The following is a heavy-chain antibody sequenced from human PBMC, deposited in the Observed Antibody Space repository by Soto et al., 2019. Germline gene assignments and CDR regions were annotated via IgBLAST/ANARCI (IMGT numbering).Heavy chain of an antibody. CDR2: IYYSGST. J-gene: IGHJ6*02. Sequence: PSETLSLTCTVSCGSISSYYWSWIRQPPGKGLEWIGYIYYSGSTNYNPSLKSRVTISVDTSKNQFSLKLSSVTAADTAVYYCARSWPKLGMDVWGQGTTVTVSS. V-gene: IGHV4-59*01. CDR3: ARSWPKLGMDV. CDR1: CGSISSYY.